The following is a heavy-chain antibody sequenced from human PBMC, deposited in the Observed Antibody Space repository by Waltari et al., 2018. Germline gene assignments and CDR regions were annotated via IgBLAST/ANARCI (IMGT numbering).Heavy chain of an antibody. CDR2: VDPEEGEA. Sequence: VLLLQSGAAVKKPGTTVKISCKVSAFTITNYYIHWVQQAPGKGLHWMGIVDPEEGEAIYAENFQGRVTMTADTSTDTVYMQLSSLTSDDTAIYYCATGLEDSDSASRPFDVWGQGTMVTVS. CDR1: AFTITNYY. D-gene: IGHD1-26*01. V-gene: IGHV1-69-2*01. CDR3: ATGLEDSDSASRPFDV. J-gene: IGHJ3*01.